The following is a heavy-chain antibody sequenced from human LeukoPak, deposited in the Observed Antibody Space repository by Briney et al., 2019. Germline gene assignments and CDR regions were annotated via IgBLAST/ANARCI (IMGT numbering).Heavy chain of an antibody. J-gene: IGHJ4*02. CDR2: IYASGST. CDR1: GGSISSGSYY. Sequence: SETLSLTCTVSGGSISSGSYYWSWVRQPAGRGLEWVGRIYASGSTNYNPSLKSLVTISVDTPKNQFALKLSSVTAADTAVYYCARDLVYCSSTICYKLEPLGYWGQGTLVTVSS. CDR3: ARDLVYCSSTICYKLEPLGY. V-gene: IGHV4-61*02. D-gene: IGHD2-2*02.